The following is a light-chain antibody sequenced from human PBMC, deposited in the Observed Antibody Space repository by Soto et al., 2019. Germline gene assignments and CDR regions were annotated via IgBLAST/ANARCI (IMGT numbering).Light chain of an antibody. V-gene: IGKV3-15*01. CDR1: QFVSSTY. Sequence: VVLTQSLGTLSLSKGARATLSCRASQFVSSTYLAWYQQRPGQAPRLLIYGASTRVTGIPARFSGSGSGTEFTLTIGSLQSEDFAVYSCQQYNTWPRSFGGGTKVDIK. J-gene: IGKJ4*01. CDR2: GAS. CDR3: QQYNTWPRS.